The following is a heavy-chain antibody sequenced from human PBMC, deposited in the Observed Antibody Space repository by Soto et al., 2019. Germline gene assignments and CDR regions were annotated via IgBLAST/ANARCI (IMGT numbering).Heavy chain of an antibody. Sequence: QVQLVESGGGVVQPGRSLRLSCAASGFTFSSYAMHWVRQAPGKGLEWVAVISYDGSNKYYADSVKGRFTISRDNSKNTLYLQMNSLRAEDTAVYYCARDRAPDYCGRGYFQHWGQGTLVTVSS. CDR3: ARDRAPDYCGRGYFQH. D-gene: IGHD3-10*01. CDR2: ISYDGSNK. V-gene: IGHV3-30-3*01. CDR1: GFTFSSYA. J-gene: IGHJ1*01.